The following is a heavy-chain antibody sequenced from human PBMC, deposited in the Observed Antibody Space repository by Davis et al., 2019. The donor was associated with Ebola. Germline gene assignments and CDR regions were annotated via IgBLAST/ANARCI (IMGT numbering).Heavy chain of an antibody. D-gene: IGHD3-9*01. Sequence: GESLKISCAASGFTFSSYAMSWVRQPPGKGLEWVAVISYDGSNKYYADSVKGRFTISRDNSKNTLYLQMNSLRVEDTAVYYCAKDRLVTAANYFDYWGQGSLVTVSS. V-gene: IGHV3-30*18. CDR2: ISYDGSNK. J-gene: IGHJ4*02. CDR1: GFTFSSYA. CDR3: AKDRLVTAANYFDY.